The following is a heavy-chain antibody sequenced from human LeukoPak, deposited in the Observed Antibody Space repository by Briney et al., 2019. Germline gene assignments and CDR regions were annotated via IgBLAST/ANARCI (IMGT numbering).Heavy chain of an antibody. Sequence: PSETLSLTCTVSGGSISSGGYYWTWIRQHPGKGLEYIGYIDYSESTYYNPSLKSRLTISVDTSKNQCSLKLSSVTAADTAVYYCARVPASGYYHHYFDHWGQGTLVTVSS. J-gene: IGHJ4*02. V-gene: IGHV4-31*03. CDR1: GGSISSGGYY. CDR2: IDYSEST. D-gene: IGHD3-3*01. CDR3: ARVPASGYYHHYFDH.